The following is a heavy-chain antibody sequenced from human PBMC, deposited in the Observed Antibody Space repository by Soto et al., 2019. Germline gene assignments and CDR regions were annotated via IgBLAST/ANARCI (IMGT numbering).Heavy chain of an antibody. J-gene: IGHJ4*02. Sequence: SETLSLTCAVSGYPISNGYYWGWIRQPPGKGLEWIGSIYHTGSTYYNPSLKSRVTISVDTSKNQFSLKLSSVTAADTAVYYCARRHSSNWYGLDYWGQGTLVTAPQ. CDR2: IYHTGST. D-gene: IGHD6-13*01. CDR1: GYPISNGYY. V-gene: IGHV4-38-2*01. CDR3: ARRHSSNWYGLDY.